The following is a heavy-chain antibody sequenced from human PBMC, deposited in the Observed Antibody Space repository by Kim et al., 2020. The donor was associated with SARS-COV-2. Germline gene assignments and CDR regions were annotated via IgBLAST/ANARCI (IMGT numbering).Heavy chain of an antibody. D-gene: IGHD5-18*01. V-gene: IGHV3-74*01. Sequence: ADSVKGRFTLSTDNAKNTLYLQMNSLRAEDTAVYYCARGEVLVRYSYGDYWGQGTLVTVSS. J-gene: IGHJ4*02. CDR3: ARGEVLVRYSYGDY.